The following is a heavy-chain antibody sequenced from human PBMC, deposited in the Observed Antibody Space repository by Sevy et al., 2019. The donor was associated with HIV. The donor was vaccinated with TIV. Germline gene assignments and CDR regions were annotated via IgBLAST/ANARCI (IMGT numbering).Heavy chain of an antibody. V-gene: IGHV4-61*02. CDR3: AREGSSGWYGELDY. CDR2: IYTSGST. CDR1: GGSISSGTYY. J-gene: IGHJ4*02. D-gene: IGHD6-19*01. Sequence: SETLSLTCTVSGGSISSGTYYWSWIRQPAGKGLEWIGRIYTSGSTNYNPFLKGRVTISVDTSKNQFSLKLSSVTAADTAVYYCAREGSSGWYGELDYWGQGTLVTVSS.